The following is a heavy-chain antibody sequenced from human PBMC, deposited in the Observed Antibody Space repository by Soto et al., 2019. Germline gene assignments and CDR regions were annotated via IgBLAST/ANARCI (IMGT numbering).Heavy chain of an antibody. CDR3: ARERSGYYPLDY. J-gene: IGHJ4*02. CDR2: IWYDGSNK. Sequence: GGSLRLSCAASGFTFSSYGMHWVRQAPGKGLEWVAVIWYDGSNKYYADSVKGRFTISRDNSKNTLYLQMNSLGAEDTAVYYCARERSGYYPLDYWGQGTLVTVSS. D-gene: IGHD3-22*01. V-gene: IGHV3-33*01. CDR1: GFTFSSYG.